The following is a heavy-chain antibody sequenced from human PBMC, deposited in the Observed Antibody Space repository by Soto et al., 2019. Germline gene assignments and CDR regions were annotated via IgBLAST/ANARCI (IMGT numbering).Heavy chain of an antibody. J-gene: IGHJ6*02. V-gene: IGHV1-18*04. CDR1: GYPFSTYG. Sequence: ASVKVSCKASGYPFSTYGISWVRQAPGQGLKWMGWISGYNDNTNYAQEFQARVTMTTDTSTSTAYMELRSLTSEDTAVYYCARENWNYDYYYGMDVWGQGTTVTVSS. CDR3: ARENWNYDYYYGMDV. D-gene: IGHD1-1*01. CDR2: ISGYNDNT.